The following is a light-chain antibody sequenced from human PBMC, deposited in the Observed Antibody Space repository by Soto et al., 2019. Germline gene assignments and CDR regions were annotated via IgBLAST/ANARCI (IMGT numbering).Light chain of an antibody. CDR1: SSDVGAYNY. Sequence: QSALTQPASVSGSPGQSITISCTGTSSDVGAYNYVSWYQQHPGKAPKLMIYEVSYRPSGVSDRFSGSRSGNTASLTISGLQAEDESDYHCSSYTTIKTVVFGGGTKLTVL. J-gene: IGLJ2*01. CDR2: EVS. CDR3: SSYTTIKTVV. V-gene: IGLV2-14*01.